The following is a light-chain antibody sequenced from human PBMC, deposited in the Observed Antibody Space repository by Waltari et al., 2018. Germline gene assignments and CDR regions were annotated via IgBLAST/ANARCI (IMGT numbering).Light chain of an antibody. CDR3: AAWDDSLNGPV. CDR2: SNN. Sequence: QSVLTQPAAASGTPGQRVTIPCSGRSSNIGSSTVHWYQQLPGTAPKLLLYSNNQRPSGVPDLSSGSKSGTSASLAISGLQSEDEADYYCAAWDDSLNGPVFGGGTKLTVL. V-gene: IGLV1-44*01. J-gene: IGLJ3*02. CDR1: SSNIGSST.